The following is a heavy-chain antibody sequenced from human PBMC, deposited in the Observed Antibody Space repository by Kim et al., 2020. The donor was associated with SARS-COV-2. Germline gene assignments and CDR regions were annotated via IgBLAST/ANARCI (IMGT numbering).Heavy chain of an antibody. Sequence: TNYNPSLKSRVTISVDKSKNQFSLKLSSATAADTAVYYCARDGWNSGAYWGRGTLVTVSS. D-gene: IGHD2-15*01. J-gene: IGHJ4*02. V-gene: IGHV4-4*02. CDR2: T. CDR3: ARDGWNSGAY.